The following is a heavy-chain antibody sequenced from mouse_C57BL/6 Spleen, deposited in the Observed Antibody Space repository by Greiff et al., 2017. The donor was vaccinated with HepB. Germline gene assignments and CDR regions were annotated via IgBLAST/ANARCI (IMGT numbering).Heavy chain of an antibody. CDR1: GFTFSDYG. J-gene: IGHJ4*01. D-gene: IGHD4-1*01. V-gene: IGHV5-17*01. Sequence: DVHLVESGGGLVKPGGSLKLSCAASGFTFSDYGMHWVRQAPEKGLEWVAYISSGISTNYYADTVKGRFTISRDNPKNTLSLQMTSLRSEDTAMYYCARWEAMDCWGQGTSVTVSS. CDR2: ISSGISTN. CDR3: ARWEAMDC.